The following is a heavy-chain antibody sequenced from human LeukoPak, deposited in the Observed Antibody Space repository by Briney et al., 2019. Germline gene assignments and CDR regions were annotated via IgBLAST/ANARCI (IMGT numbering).Heavy chain of an antibody. D-gene: IGHD2-15*01. CDR2: IYYSGST. CDR1: GGSISSYY. V-gene: IGHV4-59*12. J-gene: IGHJ3*02. Sequence: SETLSLTCTVSGGSISSYYWSWIRQPPGKGLEWIGYIYYSGSTNYNPSLTSRVTISVDTSKNQFSLKLSSVTAADTAVYYCARGGYCSGGSCYSDAFDIWGQGTMVTVSS. CDR3: ARGGYCSGGSCYSDAFDI.